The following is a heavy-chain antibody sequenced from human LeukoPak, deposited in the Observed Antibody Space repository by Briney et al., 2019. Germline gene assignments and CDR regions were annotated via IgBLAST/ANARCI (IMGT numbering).Heavy chain of an antibody. CDR2: IWYDGSNK. CDR3: ARGPFSSPYVWGSYRYTDGMDV. D-gene: IGHD3-16*02. CDR1: GFTFSSYG. V-gene: IGHV3-33*01. J-gene: IGHJ6*02. Sequence: GGSLRLSCAASGFTFSSYGMHWVRQAPGKGLEWVAVIWYDGSNKYYADSVKGRFTISRDNSKNTLYLQMNSLRAEDTAVYYCARGPFSSPYVWGSYRYTDGMDVWGQGTTVTVSS.